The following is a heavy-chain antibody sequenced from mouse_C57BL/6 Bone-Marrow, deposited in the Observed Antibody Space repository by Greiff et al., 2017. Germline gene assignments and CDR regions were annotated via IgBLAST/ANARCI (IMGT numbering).Heavy chain of an antibody. CDR3: ARGHYGSRYFDV. J-gene: IGHJ1*03. CDR1: GYTFTSYG. CDR2: IYPRSGNT. V-gene: IGHV1-81*01. D-gene: IGHD1-1*01. Sequence: VQLQQSGAELARPGASVKLSCKASGYTFTSYGISWVKQRTGQGLEWIGEIYPRSGNTYYDEKFKGKATLTADKSSSTEYMELRSLTSEDSAVYFCARGHYGSRYFDVWGTGTTVTVSS.